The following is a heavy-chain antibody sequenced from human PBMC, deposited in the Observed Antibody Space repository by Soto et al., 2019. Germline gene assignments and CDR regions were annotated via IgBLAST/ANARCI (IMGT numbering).Heavy chain of an antibody. Sequence: QAHLVQSGPEVKKPGASVKVSCKGSGYIFNSYGIAWVRQAPGQGLEWMGWISAHNGKTEYAQKFQGRVTVTRDTSTSTAYLELRSLRSDDTALYYCARGRYGDYWGQGALVTVSS. V-gene: IGHV1-18*01. CDR3: ARGRYGDY. J-gene: IGHJ4*02. D-gene: IGHD4-17*01. CDR2: ISAHNGKT. CDR1: GYIFNSYG.